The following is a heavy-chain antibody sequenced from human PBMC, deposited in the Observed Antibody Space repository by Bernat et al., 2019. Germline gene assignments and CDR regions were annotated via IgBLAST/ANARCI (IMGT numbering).Heavy chain of an antibody. CDR3: ARISSPSRIGVGLTTPQGFDP. J-gene: IGHJ5*02. V-gene: IGHV4-39*07. CDR1: GGSIRSSNYY. D-gene: IGHD3-3*01. CDR2: IFYSGST. Sequence: QLQLQESGPGLVKPSETLSLTCTVSGGSIRSSNYYWGWIRQPPGKGLEWIGTIFYSGSTNYNPSLKSRVTISVDKSKNQFSLKLTSVTAADTAVYYCARISSPSRIGVGLTTPQGFDPWGQGTLVTVSS.